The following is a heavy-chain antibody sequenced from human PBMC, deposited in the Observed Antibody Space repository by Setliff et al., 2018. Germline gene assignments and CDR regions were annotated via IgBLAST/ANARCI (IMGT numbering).Heavy chain of an antibody. V-gene: IGHV4-59*01. Sequence: SETLSLTCTVSGGSISSAYWSWIRQPPGKGLEWIGYIYSSGSTNYNPSLKSRVTISVDTSTSTVYMELSSLRSEDTAVYYCARAPLESGYNYGQGHYFDYWGQGTLVTVSS. CDR1: GGSISSAY. CDR2: IYSSGST. CDR3: ARAPLESGYNYGQGHYFDY. D-gene: IGHD5-18*01. J-gene: IGHJ4*02.